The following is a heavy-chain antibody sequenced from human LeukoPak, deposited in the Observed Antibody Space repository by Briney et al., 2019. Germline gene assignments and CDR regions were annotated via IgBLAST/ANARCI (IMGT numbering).Heavy chain of an antibody. D-gene: IGHD2-2*01. CDR1: GFIFSSYG. V-gene: IGHV3-30*02. CDR3: AKDEVVPSYYYIDV. Sequence: GGSLRLSCAASGFIFSSYGMHWVRQAPGKGLEWVAFIRYDGNNKYYADSVKGRFTISRDNAKNSLYLQMNSLRAEDTAVYYCAKDEVVPSYYYIDVWGKGTTVTVSS. CDR2: IRYDGNNK. J-gene: IGHJ6*03.